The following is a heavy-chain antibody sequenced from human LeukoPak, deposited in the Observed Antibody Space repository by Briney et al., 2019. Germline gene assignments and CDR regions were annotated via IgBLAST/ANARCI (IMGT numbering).Heavy chain of an antibody. J-gene: IGHJ4*02. CDR2: ISWNSGTI. CDR3: ARGRWFGESLFDY. Sequence: GGSLRLSCAASGFTFDDYAMHWVRQAPGKGLEWVSGISWNSGTIGYADSVKGRFTISRDNAKNSLYLQMDSLITEDTALYYCARGRWFGESLFDYWGQGTLVTVSS. D-gene: IGHD3-10*01. V-gene: IGHV3-9*01. CDR1: GFTFDDYA.